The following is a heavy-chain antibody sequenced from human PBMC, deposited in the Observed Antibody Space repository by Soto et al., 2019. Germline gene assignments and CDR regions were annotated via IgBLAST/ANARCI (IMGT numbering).Heavy chain of an antibody. CDR2: IWYDGSNK. CDR3: AKDFSGTTPFGNLFDY. CDR1: GFTFSSYG. V-gene: IGHV3-33*06. Sequence: GALRLSCAASGFTFSSYGMHWVRQAPGKGLEWVAVIWYDGSNKYYADSVKGRFTISRDNSKNTLYLQMNSLRAEDTAVYYCAKDFSGTTPFGNLFDYWGQGTLVTVSS. J-gene: IGHJ4*02. D-gene: IGHD1-7*01.